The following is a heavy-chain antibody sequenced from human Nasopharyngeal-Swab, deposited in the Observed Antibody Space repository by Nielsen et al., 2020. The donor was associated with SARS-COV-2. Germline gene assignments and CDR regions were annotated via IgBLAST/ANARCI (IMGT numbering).Heavy chain of an antibody. CDR3: ARPMRPMGHYYFGMDV. Sequence: GSLKISCKGSGYSLTTYWIGWVRQMPGKGLEWMGIIYPGDSNTRYSPSFQGQVTISVDKYSSTAYLQWSSLKASDTAIYYCARPMRPMGHYYFGMDVWGQGTTVTVSS. J-gene: IGHJ6*02. CDR1: GYSLTTYW. CDR2: IYPGDSNT. D-gene: IGHD1-26*01. V-gene: IGHV5-51*01.